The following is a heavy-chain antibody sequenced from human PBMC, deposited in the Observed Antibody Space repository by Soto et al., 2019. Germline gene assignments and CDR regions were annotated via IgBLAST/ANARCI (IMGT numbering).Heavy chain of an antibody. CDR3: ATRITVFGLLIPPFDP. Sequence: PSETLSLTCAVYGGSVNGYYWNWIRQPPGKGLEWIGEINHTGGTHYNPSLKSRVTMPVDTSKNQFSLRLSSVTAAETAIYYCATRITVFGLLIPPFDPWGQGTQVTVSS. CDR2: INHTGGT. CDR1: GGSVNGYY. J-gene: IGHJ5*02. D-gene: IGHD3-3*01. V-gene: IGHV4-34*01.